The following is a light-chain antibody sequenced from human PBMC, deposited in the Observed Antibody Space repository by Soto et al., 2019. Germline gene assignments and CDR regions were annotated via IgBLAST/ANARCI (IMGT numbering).Light chain of an antibody. V-gene: IGLV2-23*02. CDR3: CSYAETSTVV. CDR2: EVT. J-gene: IGLJ2*01. CDR1: SSDVGSYNL. Sequence: QSVLTQAASVSGSPGQSITISCTGTSSDVGSYNLVSWYQQHPGKAPKLMIFEVTKRPSGISYRFSGSKSGNTASLTISGLQAEDEADYYCCSYAETSTVVFGGGTKLTVL.